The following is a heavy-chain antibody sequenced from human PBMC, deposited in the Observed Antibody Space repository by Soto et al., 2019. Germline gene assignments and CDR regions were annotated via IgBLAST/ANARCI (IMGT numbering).Heavy chain of an antibody. V-gene: IGHV1-18*04. CDR2: ISAYNGNT. J-gene: IGHJ4*02. D-gene: IGHD6-19*01. Sequence: GSSVKVSCKASGYTFTSYGISWVRQAPGQGLEWMGWISAYNGNTNYAQKLQGRVTMTTDKSTSTAYMELRSLRSDDTAVYYCARAGYSSGYPIPFDYWGQGTLVTVSS. CDR1: GYTFTSYG. CDR3: ARAGYSSGYPIPFDY.